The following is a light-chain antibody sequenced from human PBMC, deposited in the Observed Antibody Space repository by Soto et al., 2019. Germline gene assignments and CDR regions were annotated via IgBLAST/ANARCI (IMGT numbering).Light chain of an antibody. CDR1: SSDVGGYNY. V-gene: IGLV2-14*01. J-gene: IGLJ1*01. Sequence: QSALTQSASVSGSPGQSITISCSGTSSDVGGYNYVSWYQQHPGKAPKLMIYEVSKRPSGVSDRFSGSKSGNTASLTISGLQAEDEADYYCSSYTRSSPYVFGTGTKVTVL. CDR2: EVS. CDR3: SSYTRSSPYV.